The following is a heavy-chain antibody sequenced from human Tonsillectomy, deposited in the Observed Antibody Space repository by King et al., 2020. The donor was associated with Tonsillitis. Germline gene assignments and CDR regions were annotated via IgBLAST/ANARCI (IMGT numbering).Heavy chain of an antibody. CDR1: GGSIKNYY. CDR3: ARGADYGWFDP. D-gene: IGHD3-16*01. CDR2: IYFSGST. Sequence: VQLQESGPGLVKPSETLSLTCAVSGGSIKNYYWSWIRLPPGKGLEWIGHIYFSGSTNYNPSLKSRVTISVDTSKNQISLKLNSVTAADTALYFCARGADYGWFDPWGQGALVTVSS. V-gene: IGHV4-59*01. J-gene: IGHJ5*02.